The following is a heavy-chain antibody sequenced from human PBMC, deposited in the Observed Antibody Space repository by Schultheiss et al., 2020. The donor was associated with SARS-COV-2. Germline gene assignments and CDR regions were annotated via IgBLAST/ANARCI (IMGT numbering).Heavy chain of an antibody. D-gene: IGHD3-10*01. J-gene: IGHJ4*02. CDR1: GFNFSSYA. CDR2: ISYDGSNK. Sequence: GGSLRLSCAASGFNFSSYAMHWVRQAPGKGLEWVAVISYDGSNKYYADSVKGRFTISRDNSKNTLYLQMSSLRAEDTAVYYCVKSPLLWRLAGDYWGQGTLVTVSS. V-gene: IGHV3-30*15. CDR3: VKSPLLWRLAGDY.